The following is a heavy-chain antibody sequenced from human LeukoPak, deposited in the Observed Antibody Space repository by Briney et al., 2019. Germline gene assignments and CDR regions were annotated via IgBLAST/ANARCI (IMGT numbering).Heavy chain of an antibody. CDR1: GFTFSSDW. D-gene: IGHD1-20*01. J-gene: IGHJ4*02. V-gene: IGHV3-7*01. CDR2: IKQDGSEK. CDR3: AKGSNWNLPYYFDY. Sequence: GGSLRLSCAASGFTFSSDWMSWVRQAPGKGLEWVANIKQDGSEKYYVDSVKGRFTISRDNAKNSLYLQMNSLRAEDTAVYYCAKGSNWNLPYYFDYWGQGTLVTVSS.